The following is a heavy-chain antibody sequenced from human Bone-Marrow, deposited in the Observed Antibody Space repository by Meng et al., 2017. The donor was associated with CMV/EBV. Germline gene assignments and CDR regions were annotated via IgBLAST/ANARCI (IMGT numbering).Heavy chain of an antibody. CDR2: IDPKSGGT. D-gene: IGHD5-24*01. Sequence: ASVKVSCKTSGYTFTKEYMHWVRQAPGQGPEWMGWIDPKSGGTKYAQRFQGRVTMTRDTATSTAFMELSRLRSDDTAVYYCAREMATIGGDAFDIWGQGTMVTVSS. CDR1: GYTFTKEY. V-gene: IGHV1-2*02. CDR3: AREMATIGGDAFDI. J-gene: IGHJ3*02.